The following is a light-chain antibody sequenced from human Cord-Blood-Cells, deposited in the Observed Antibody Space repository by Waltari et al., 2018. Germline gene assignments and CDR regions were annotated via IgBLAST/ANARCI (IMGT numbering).Light chain of an antibody. Sequence: QSALTQPRPVSGSPGQSVTIPCTGTSSDVGGYNYVSWYQQHPGKAPKLMIYDVSNRPSGVPDRFAGSKSGNTASLTISGLQAEDEADYYCCSYAGSYTFVFGTGTKVTVL. V-gene: IGLV2-11*01. CDR1: SSDVGGYNY. CDR2: DVS. CDR3: CSYAGSYTFV. J-gene: IGLJ1*01.